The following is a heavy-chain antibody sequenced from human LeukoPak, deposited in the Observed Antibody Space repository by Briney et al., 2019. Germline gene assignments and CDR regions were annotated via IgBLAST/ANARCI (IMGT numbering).Heavy chain of an antibody. CDR1: GGSISSYY. J-gene: IGHJ4*02. Sequence: SETLSLTCTVSGGSISSYYWSWIRQPPGKGLEWIGSIYHSGSTYYNPSLKSRVTISVDTSKNQFSLKLSSVTAADTAVYYCARAFLLHFDYWGQGTLVTVSS. CDR2: IYHSGST. CDR3: ARAFLLHFDY. V-gene: IGHV4-38-2*02. D-gene: IGHD2-21*01.